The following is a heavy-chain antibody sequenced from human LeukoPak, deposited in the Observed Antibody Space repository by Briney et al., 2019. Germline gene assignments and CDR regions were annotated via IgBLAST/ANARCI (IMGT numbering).Heavy chain of an antibody. Sequence: GGSLRLSCAAPGFSFSDYSMNWVRQAPGKGLEWISYISSSSTTIYYADSVKGRFTISRDNAKNSLFLQMNGLRAEDTAVYYCAGSYCSSTSCYIGAFDIWGQGTMVTVYS. CDR2: ISSSSTTI. V-gene: IGHV3-48*01. D-gene: IGHD2-2*02. CDR1: GFSFSDYS. J-gene: IGHJ3*02. CDR3: AGSYCSSTSCYIGAFDI.